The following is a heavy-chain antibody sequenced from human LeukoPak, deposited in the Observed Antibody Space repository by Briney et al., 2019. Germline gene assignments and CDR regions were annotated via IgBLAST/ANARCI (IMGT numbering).Heavy chain of an antibody. CDR2: ISAYNGNT. CDR3: AREAAAAALDY. V-gene: IGHV1-18*01. CDR1: GGTFSSYA. Sequence: GASVKVSCKASGGTFSSYAISWVRQAPGQGLAWMGWISAYNGNTNYAQKLQGRVTMTTDTSTSTAYMELRSLRSDDTAVYYCAREAAAAALDYWGQGTLVTVSS. D-gene: IGHD6-13*01. J-gene: IGHJ4*02.